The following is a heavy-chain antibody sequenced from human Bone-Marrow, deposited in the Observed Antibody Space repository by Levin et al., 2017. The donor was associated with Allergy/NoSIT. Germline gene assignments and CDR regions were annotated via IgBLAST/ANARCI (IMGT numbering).Heavy chain of an antibody. CDR3: AKGLSALTDVPTDL. J-gene: IGHJ2*01. CDR1: GFTFDDFS. CDR2: ISWNSGLI. D-gene: IGHD3-10*02. V-gene: IGHV3-9*01. Sequence: SLKISCTASGFTFDDFSMHWVRQPLGKGLEWVSSISWNSGLINYADSVKGRFTISRDNAKKSLYLQLNSLRTEDAALYFCAKGLSALTDVPTDLWGPGTLVAVSS.